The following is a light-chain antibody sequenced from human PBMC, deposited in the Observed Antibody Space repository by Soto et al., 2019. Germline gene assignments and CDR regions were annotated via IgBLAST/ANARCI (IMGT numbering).Light chain of an antibody. V-gene: IGLV2-14*01. Sequence: QSVLAQPASVSGSPGQSITISCTGTSSDVGGYNYVSWYQQHPGKAPKLMIYEVSNGPSGVSNRFSGSKSGNTASLTISGLQADDDADYYCSSYTSSSTLYVFGSGTKVTVL. CDR2: EVS. CDR3: SSYTSSSTLYV. CDR1: SSDVGGYNY. J-gene: IGLJ1*01.